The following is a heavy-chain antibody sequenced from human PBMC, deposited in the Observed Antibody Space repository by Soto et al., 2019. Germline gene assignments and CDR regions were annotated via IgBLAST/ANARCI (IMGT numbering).Heavy chain of an antibody. J-gene: IGHJ6*02. D-gene: IGHD5-18*01. CDR1: GYTFTSYG. CDR2: ISAYNGNT. CDR3: ARGDTASPTYYYGMDV. V-gene: IGHV1-18*01. Sequence: ASVKVSCKASGYTFTSYGISWVRQAPGQGLEWMGWISAYNGNTNYAQKLQGRVTMTTDTSTSTAYMELRSLRSDDTAVYYCARGDTASPTYYYGMDVWGQGTTVTVSS.